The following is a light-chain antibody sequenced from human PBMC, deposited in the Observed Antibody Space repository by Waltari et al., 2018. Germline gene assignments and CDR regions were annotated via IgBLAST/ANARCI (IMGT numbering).Light chain of an antibody. CDR2: SAS. CDR3: QQGNSFPPT. J-gene: IGKJ1*01. Sequence: DIQMTQSPSSVSASVGERVTITCRASQDISSWLAWYQQKPGKAPKLLIYSASALQSGVPSRFSGIGSGTDFTLTINSLQSEDFATYYCQQGNSFPPTFGQGTKVEIK. CDR1: QDISSW. V-gene: IGKV1-12*01.